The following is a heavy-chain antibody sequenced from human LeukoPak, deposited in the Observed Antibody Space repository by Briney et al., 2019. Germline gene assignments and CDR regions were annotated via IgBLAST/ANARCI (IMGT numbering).Heavy chain of an antibody. J-gene: IGHJ4*02. Sequence: GESLKISCKGSGYSFTTYWIAWVRQTPGKGLKWMGMIYPSDSDTKYSPSFEGQVTISADKSINTAYLQWSSLKASDTAMYYCARHETSGTDYWGQGTLVTVSS. CDR2: IYPSDSDT. CDR1: GYSFTTYW. CDR3: ARHETSGTDY. V-gene: IGHV5-51*01. D-gene: IGHD3-10*01.